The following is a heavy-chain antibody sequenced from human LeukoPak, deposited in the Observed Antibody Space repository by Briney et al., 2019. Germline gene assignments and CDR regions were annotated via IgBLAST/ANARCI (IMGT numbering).Heavy chain of an antibody. CDR1: GYASTGYY. D-gene: IGHD6-13*01. CDR3: ARDRTFAAAGTSRAYYFDY. J-gene: IGHJ4*02. Sequence: ASVKVSCKASGYASTGYYMHWVRQAPGQGLEWMGWINPNSGGTNYAQKFQGRVTMTRDTSISTAYMELSRLRSDDTAVYYCARDRTFAAAGTSRAYYFDYWGQGTLVTVSS. CDR2: INPNSGGT. V-gene: IGHV1-2*02.